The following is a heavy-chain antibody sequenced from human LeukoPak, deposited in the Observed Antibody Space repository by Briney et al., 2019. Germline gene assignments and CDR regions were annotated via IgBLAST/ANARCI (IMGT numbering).Heavy chain of an antibody. CDR1: GFTFSSYA. J-gene: IGHJ5*02. V-gene: IGHV3-23*01. D-gene: IGHD3-22*01. CDR2: ISGSGGST. CDR3: AKDFLANYYDSGGYPNWFDP. Sequence: GGSLRLSCAASGFTFSSYAMSWVRQAPGKGLEWVSAISGSGGSTYYADSVKGRFTISRDNSKNTLYLQMNSLRAEDTAVYYCAKDFLANYYDSGGYPNWFDPWGQGTLVTVSS.